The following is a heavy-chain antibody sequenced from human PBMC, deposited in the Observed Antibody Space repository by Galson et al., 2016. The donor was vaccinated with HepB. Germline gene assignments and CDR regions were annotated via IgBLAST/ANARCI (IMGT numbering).Heavy chain of an antibody. V-gene: IGHV3-21*01. CDR2: ISSIVHYI. Sequence: SLRLSCAASGFIFGTQSMNWVRQAPGKGLEWVASISSIVHYIHYSDSLEGRFTISRDNAKNSLFLEMNSLRPEDTAVYFCAREKGGSTMASHWFDPWGLGTLVTVSS. D-gene: IGHD4/OR15-4a*01. CDR1: GFIFGTQS. J-gene: IGHJ5*02. CDR3: AREKGGSTMASHWFDP.